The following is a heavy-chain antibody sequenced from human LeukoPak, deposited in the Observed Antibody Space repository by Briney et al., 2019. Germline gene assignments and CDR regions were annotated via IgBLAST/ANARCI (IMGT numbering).Heavy chain of an antibody. Sequence: SETLSLTCTVSGGSISSYFLSWIRQPAGKSLEWIGRVSTSGNINYNPSLKSRVTMSVDTSKNQFSLKLSYVTAADTAVYFCARGRLGDCSGGSCLGAVWFDPWGQGTLVTVST. CDR1: GGSISSYF. CDR3: ARGRLGDCSGGSCLGAVWFDP. V-gene: IGHV4-4*07. D-gene: IGHD2-15*01. CDR2: VSTSGNI. J-gene: IGHJ5*02.